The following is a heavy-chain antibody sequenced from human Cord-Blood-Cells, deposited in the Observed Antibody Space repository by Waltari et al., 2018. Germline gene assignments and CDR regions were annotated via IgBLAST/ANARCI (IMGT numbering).Heavy chain of an antibody. CDR2: FDPEDGET. J-gene: IGHJ4*02. V-gene: IGHV1-24*01. Sequence: QVQLVQSGAEVKKPGASVTVSCKVSGYTLTELSMPWVRQAPGKGLEWMGGFDPEDGETIYAQKFQGRVTMTEDTSTDTAYMELSSLRSEDTAVYYCATAVQYCSSTSCYTRIFDYWGQGTLVTVSS. CDR3: ATAVQYCSSTSCYTRIFDY. CDR1: GYTLTELS. D-gene: IGHD2-2*02.